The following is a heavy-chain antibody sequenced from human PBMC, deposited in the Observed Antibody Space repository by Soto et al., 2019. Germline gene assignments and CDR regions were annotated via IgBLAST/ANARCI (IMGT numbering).Heavy chain of an antibody. CDR1: GYTFTNYY. Sequence: ASVKVSCKASGYTFTNYYMHWVRQAPGQGLEWMGIIYPSDGRTAYAQKFQGRVTMTRDTSSGTFYMELSSLRSEDTALYYCARDFSGPIDYWGQGTLVTVSS. D-gene: IGHD3-10*01. J-gene: IGHJ4*02. V-gene: IGHV1-46*01. CDR3: ARDFSGPIDY. CDR2: IYPSDGRT.